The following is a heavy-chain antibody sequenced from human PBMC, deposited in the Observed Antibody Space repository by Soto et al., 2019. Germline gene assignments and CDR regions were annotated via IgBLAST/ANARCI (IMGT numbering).Heavy chain of an antibody. CDR2: IGPNRGDT. CDR1: GYTFTGDY. J-gene: IGHJ4*02. Sequence: ASVKVSCKASGYTFTGDYIHWVRQAPGQGPEWMGEIGPNRGDTRYARKFQGRVTMTRDTSITTVYMELSNLSPDDTAVYYCGRGRSGEVVVFYWGQGTLVTVSS. V-gene: IGHV1-2*02. CDR3: GRGRSGEVVVFY. D-gene: IGHD3-16*02.